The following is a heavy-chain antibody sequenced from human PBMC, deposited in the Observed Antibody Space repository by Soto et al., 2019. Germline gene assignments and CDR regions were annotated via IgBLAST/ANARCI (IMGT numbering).Heavy chain of an antibody. CDR3: AKLPGVDSKSSGNFDY. CDR1: GFTFSSYA. V-gene: IGHV3-23*01. D-gene: IGHD3-3*01. CDR2: ISGSGGST. Sequence: GGSLRLSCAASGFTFSSYAMSWVRQAPGKGLEWVSAISGSGGSTYYADSVKGRFTISRDNSKNTLYLQMNSLRAEDTALYYCAKLPGVDSKSSGNFDYWGQGTLVTVSS. J-gene: IGHJ4*02.